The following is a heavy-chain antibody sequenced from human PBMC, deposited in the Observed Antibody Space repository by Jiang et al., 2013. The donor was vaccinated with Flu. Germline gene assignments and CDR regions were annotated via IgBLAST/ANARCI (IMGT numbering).Heavy chain of an antibody. CDR3: ATYSGYDLGSPRGVDY. J-gene: IGHJ4*02. D-gene: IGHD5-12*01. Sequence: SFTSYWISWVRQMPGKGLEWMGRIDPSDSYTNYSPSFQGHVTISADKSISTAYLQWSSLKASDTAMYYCATYSGYDLGSPRGVDYWGQGTLVTVSS. CDR1: SFTSYW. CDR2: IDPSDSYT. V-gene: IGHV5-10-1*01.